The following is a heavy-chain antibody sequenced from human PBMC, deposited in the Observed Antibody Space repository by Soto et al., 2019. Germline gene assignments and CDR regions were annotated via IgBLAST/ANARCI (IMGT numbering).Heavy chain of an antibody. D-gene: IGHD2-21*01. CDR2: IYHSGST. CDR3: ARVGQYASYPVNAFDI. Sequence: LSLTCAVSGYSISSGYYWGWIRQPPGKGLEWIGSIYHSGSTYYNPSLKSRVTISVDTSKNQFSLKLSSVTAADKAVYYCARVGQYASYPVNAFDIWGQGTMVTVSS. CDR1: GYSISSGYY. J-gene: IGHJ3*02. V-gene: IGHV4-38-2*01.